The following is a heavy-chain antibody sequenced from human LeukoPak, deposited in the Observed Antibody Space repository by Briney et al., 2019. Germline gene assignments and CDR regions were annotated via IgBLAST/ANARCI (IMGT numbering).Heavy chain of an antibody. CDR1: GFTFSNYA. Sequence: PGGSLRLSCAASGFTFSNYAMSWVRQAPGKGLEWVSAISGSGGSTYYADSVKGRFTISRDNAKNSLYLQMNSLRAEDTAVYYCASPNPYYDSSGFLDYWGQGTLVTVSS. CDR3: ASPNPYYDSSGFLDY. V-gene: IGHV3-23*01. D-gene: IGHD3-22*01. CDR2: ISGSGGST. J-gene: IGHJ4*02.